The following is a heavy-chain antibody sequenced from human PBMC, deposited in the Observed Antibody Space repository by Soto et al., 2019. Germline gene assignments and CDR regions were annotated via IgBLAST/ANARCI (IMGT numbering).Heavy chain of an antibody. V-gene: IGHV1-2*04. D-gene: IGHD3-22*01. CDR1: GYTFTGYY. J-gene: IGHJ4*02. CDR3: ARVLHDSSGYYFFDY. Sequence: ASVKVSCKASGYTFTGYYMHWVRQAPGQGLEWMGWINPNSGGTNYAQKFQGWVTMTRDTSISTAYMELSRLRSDDTAVYYCARVLHDSSGYYFFDYWGQGTLVTVSS. CDR2: INPNSGGT.